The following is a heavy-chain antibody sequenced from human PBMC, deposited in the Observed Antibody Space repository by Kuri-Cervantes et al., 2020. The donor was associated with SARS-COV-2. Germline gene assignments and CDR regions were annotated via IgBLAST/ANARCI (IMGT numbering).Heavy chain of an antibody. CDR3: ARVDGYTPGFDY. D-gene: IGHD5-24*01. V-gene: IGHV4-34*01. CDR2: INHSGST. Sequence: SETLSLTCAVYGGSFSGYYWSWIRQPPGKGLEWIGEINHSGSTNYNPSLKSRVTISVDTSKNQFSLKLSSVTAADTAVYYCARVDGYTPGFDYWGQGTLVTVSS. J-gene: IGHJ4*02. CDR1: GGSFSGYY.